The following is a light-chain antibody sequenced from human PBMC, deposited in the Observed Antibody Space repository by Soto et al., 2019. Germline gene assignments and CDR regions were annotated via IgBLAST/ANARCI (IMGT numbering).Light chain of an antibody. Sequence: EVVLTQSPATLSLSPGERATLTCRASQSVSGYLAWYQHKPGQIPKPLVYSASKRAPGTPARFSGSGSGTEFTPANSRLEPENFTVYYWQARNSWPYTFGPGTKLEI. CDR1: QSVSGY. CDR2: SAS. V-gene: IGKV3-11*01. J-gene: IGKJ2*01. CDR3: QARNSWPYT.